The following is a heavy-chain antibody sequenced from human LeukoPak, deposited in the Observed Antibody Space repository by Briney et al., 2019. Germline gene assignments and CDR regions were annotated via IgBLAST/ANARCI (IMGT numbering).Heavy chain of an antibody. CDR3: ATERRYYYGTDV. CDR1: GYTFTSYA. V-gene: IGHV1-3*01. CDR2: INAGNGNT. Sequence: GASVKVSCKASGYTFTSYAMHWVRQAPGQRLEWMGWINAGNGNTKYSQKFQGRVTMTEDTSTDTAYMELSSLRSEDTAVYYCATERRYYYGTDVWGQGTTVTVSS. J-gene: IGHJ6*02.